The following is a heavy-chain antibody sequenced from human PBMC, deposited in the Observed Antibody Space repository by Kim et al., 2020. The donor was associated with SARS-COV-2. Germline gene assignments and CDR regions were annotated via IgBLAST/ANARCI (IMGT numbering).Heavy chain of an antibody. V-gene: IGHV3-23*01. J-gene: IGHJ6*02. CDR3: AKVRARLLGYYHYGMDV. D-gene: IGHD2-8*02. Sequence: GGSLRLSCAASGFTFSSYAMSWVRQAPGKGLEWVSAISGSGGSTYYADSVKGRFTISRDNSKNTLYLQMNSLRAEDTAVYYCAKVRARLLGYYHYGMDVWGQGTTVTVSS. CDR1: GFTFSSYA. CDR2: ISGSGGST.